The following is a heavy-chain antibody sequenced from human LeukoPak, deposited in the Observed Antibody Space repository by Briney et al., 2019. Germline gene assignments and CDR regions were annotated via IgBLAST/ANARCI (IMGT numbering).Heavy chain of an antibody. V-gene: IGHV4-4*02. CDR1: GGSISSNNW. Sequence: SETLSLTCAVSGGSISSNNWWSWVRQPPGKGLEWIGEIFHSGSTYYNPSLKSRVTISVDTSKNQFSLKLSSVTAADTAVYYCASECSSTSCYYYFDYWGQGTLVTVSS. D-gene: IGHD2-2*01. CDR3: ASECSSTSCYYYFDY. CDR2: IFHSGST. J-gene: IGHJ4*02.